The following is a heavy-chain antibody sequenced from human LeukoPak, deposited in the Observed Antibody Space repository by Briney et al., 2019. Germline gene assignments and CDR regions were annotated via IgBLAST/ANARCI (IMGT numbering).Heavy chain of an antibody. V-gene: IGHV3-15*01. Sequence: PGGSLRLSCAASGFTFSNAWMSWVRQAPGKGLEWVGRIKSKSDGGTTDYAAPVKGRFTISRDDSKNTLYLQMNSLKTEDTAMYYCTTQSSTSYYAFDIWGQGTMVTVSS. CDR1: GFTFSNAW. J-gene: IGHJ3*02. CDR2: IKSKSDGGTT. CDR3: TTQSSTSYYAFDI. D-gene: IGHD2-2*01.